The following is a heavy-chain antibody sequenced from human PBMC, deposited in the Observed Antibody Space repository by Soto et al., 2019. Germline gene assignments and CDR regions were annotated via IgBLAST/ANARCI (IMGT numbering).Heavy chain of an antibody. CDR3: AGVDTAISVYYYCGMDV. J-gene: IGHJ6*02. V-gene: IGHV1-69*06. CDR1: GGTFSSYA. D-gene: IGHD5-18*01. Sequence: QVQLVQSGAEVKKPGSSVKVSCKASGGTFSSYAISWVRQAPGQGLEWMGGIIPIFGTANYAQKFQGRVTITADKSTSTAYVELSSLRSEDTAVYYCAGVDTAISVYYYCGMDVCGQGTTVTVSS. CDR2: IIPIFGTA.